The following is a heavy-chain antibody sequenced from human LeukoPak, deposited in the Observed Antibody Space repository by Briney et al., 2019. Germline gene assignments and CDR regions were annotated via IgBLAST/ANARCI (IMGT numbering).Heavy chain of an antibody. Sequence: GGSLRLSCAGSGFTFSSYAMTWVRQAPGKGLEWVSVIYSGGSTYYADSVKGRFTISRDNSKNTLYLQMNSLRAEDTAVYYCARASNIAAAGTGQSPGGYWGQGTLVIVSS. CDR1: GFTFSSYA. CDR3: ARASNIAAAGTGQSPGGY. CDR2: IYSGGST. D-gene: IGHD6-13*01. V-gene: IGHV3-53*01. J-gene: IGHJ4*02.